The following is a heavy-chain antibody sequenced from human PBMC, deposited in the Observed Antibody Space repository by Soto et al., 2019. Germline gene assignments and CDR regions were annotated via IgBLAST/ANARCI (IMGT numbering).Heavy chain of an antibody. CDR2: IYWDDDK. CDR1: GFSLSTSGVG. CDR3: AHVLVVVANYGMDV. D-gene: IGHD2-15*01. Sequence: QITLKESGPTLVKPTQTLTLTCTFSGFSLSTSGVGVGWIRQPPRKALEWLALIYWDDDKRYSPSLTSRLTLTKDTSKFPVVRTLTNMDPVDTATYYCAHVLVVVANYGMDVWGQGTTVTVSS. V-gene: IGHV2-5*02. J-gene: IGHJ6*02.